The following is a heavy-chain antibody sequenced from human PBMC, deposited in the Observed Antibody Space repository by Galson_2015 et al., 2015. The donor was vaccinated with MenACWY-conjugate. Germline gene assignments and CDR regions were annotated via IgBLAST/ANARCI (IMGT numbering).Heavy chain of an antibody. CDR2: IKADGSFS. CDR3: ARDTNWSFDS. J-gene: IGHJ4*02. D-gene: IGHD1-1*01. V-gene: IGHV3-74*01. CDR1: GFTFNNYW. Sequence: SLRLSCAASGFTFNNYWMHWVRQPPGKGLEWISSIKADGSFSNYADSVKGRFTISTDNAKNMVYLQMDGLRDEDTAVYFCARDTNWSFDSWGQGTLVTVSS.